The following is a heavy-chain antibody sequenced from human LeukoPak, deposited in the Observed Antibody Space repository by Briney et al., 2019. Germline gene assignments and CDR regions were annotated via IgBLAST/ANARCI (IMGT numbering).Heavy chain of an antibody. Sequence: GGSLRLSCAASGFTFSSYAVSWVRQAPGKGLEWVSAISGSGGSTYYADSVKGRFTISRDNSKNTLYLQMNSLRAEDTAVYYCAKADSSGYKRPFDYWGQGTLVTVSS. CDR1: GFTFSSYA. V-gene: IGHV3-23*01. CDR3: AKADSSGYKRPFDY. CDR2: ISGSGGST. D-gene: IGHD3-22*01. J-gene: IGHJ4*02.